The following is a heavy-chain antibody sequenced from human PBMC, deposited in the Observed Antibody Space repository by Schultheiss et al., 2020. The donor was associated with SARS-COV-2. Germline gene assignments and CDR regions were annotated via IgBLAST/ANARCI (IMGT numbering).Heavy chain of an antibody. V-gene: IGHV3-23*01. D-gene: IGHD3-22*01. Sequence: GGSLRLSCAASGFTFSSYAMSWVRQAPGKGLEWVSAISGSGGSTYYADSVKGRFTISRDNSKNTLYLQMNSLRAEDTAVYYCARDLNYYDSSGYYSFYYYYGMDVWGQGTTVTVSS. J-gene: IGHJ6*02. CDR3: ARDLNYYDSSGYYSFYYYYGMDV. CDR2: ISGSGGST. CDR1: GFTFSSYA.